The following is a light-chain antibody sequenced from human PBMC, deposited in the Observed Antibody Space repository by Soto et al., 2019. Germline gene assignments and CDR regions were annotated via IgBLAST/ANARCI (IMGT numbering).Light chain of an antibody. CDR3: QQYVNSPVT. Sequence: EIVLTQSPDTLYLSPGEGATLSCRASQRVNSSYLAWYQQKPGQAPRLLISGASDRATGVPARVSGSGYGTDFTLTISRLEPEYFAVYYCQQYVNSPVTFGQGTKLQIK. CDR1: QRVNSSY. J-gene: IGKJ2*01. CDR2: GAS. V-gene: IGKV3-20*01.